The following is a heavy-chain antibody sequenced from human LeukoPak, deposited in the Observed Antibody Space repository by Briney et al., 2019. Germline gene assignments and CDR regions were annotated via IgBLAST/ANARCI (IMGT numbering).Heavy chain of an antibody. CDR2: IIPIFGTA. J-gene: IGHJ4*02. Sequence: SVKVSCKASGGTFSSYAISWVRQAPGQGLEWMGGIIPIFGTANYAQKFQGRVTITADESTSTAYMELSSLRSEDTAVYYCSRDKIVGATNFDYWGQGTLVTVSS. CDR1: GGTFSSYA. D-gene: IGHD1-26*01. V-gene: IGHV1-69*13. CDR3: SRDKIVGATNFDY.